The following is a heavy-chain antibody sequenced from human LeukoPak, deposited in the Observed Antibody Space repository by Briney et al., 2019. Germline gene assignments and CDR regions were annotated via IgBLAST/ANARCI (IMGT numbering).Heavy chain of an antibody. CDR2: ISGSGDNT. D-gene: IGHD2-2*01. CDR1: GFTFSTYA. J-gene: IGHJ6*03. CDR3: ARVGRCTSCSMRPYYYYYMDV. Sequence: GGSLRLSCGASGFTFSTYAMTWVRQAPGKGLEWVSTISGSGDNTYYADSVKGRFTISRDNAKNSLYLQMNSLRAEDTAVYYCARVGRCTSCSMRPYYYYYMDVWGKGTTVTVSS. V-gene: IGHV3-23*01.